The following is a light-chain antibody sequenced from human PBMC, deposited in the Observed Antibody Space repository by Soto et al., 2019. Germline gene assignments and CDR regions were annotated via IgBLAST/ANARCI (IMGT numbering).Light chain of an antibody. V-gene: IGKV3-15*01. J-gene: IGKJ1*01. CDR1: QSVNSN. Sequence: EIVMTQSPATLSVSPGKRGTLSCRASQSVNSNLAWYQQKPGQAPRLLIYGASTRAAGIPARFSGSGSGTEFTLTISSLQSEDLAVYYCQQYDTWPPVTFGQGTKLEIK. CDR2: GAS. CDR3: QQYDTWPPVT.